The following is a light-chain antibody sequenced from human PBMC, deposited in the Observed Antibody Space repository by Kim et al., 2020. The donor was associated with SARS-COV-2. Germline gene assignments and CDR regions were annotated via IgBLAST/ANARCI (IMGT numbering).Light chain of an antibody. CDR1: SSNIGSNT. V-gene: IGLV1-44*01. CDR3: AAWDDSLNALV. Sequence: ELTQPPSASVTPGQRVTISCSGSSSNIGSNTVNWYQQLPGTAPKLLIYSNNQRPSGVPDRFSGSKSGTSASLAISGLQSEDEADYYCAAWDDSLNALVFGGGTQLTVL. J-gene: IGLJ2*01. CDR2: SNN.